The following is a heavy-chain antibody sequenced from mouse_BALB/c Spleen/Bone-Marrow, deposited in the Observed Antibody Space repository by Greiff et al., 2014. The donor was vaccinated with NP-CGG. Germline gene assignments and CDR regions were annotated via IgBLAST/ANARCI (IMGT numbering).Heavy chain of an antibody. D-gene: IGHD2-3*01. CDR2: IDPENGNT. V-gene: IGHV14-3*02. Sequence: EVKLVESGAELVKPGASVKLSCTASGFNIKDTYMHWVKQRPEQGLEWIGGIDPENGNTKYDPKFLGEATITADTSSNTAYLQLSSLTSEDTAVYYCVRGGWLLLFAYWGQGTLVTVSA. CDR3: VRGGWLLLFAY. CDR1: GFNIKDTY. J-gene: IGHJ3*01.